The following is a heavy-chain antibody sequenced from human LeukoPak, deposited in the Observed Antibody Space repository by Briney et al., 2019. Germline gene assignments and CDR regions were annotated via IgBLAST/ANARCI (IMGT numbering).Heavy chain of an antibody. CDR2: ISYDGSNK. CDR3: AKVRRDGYNDAFDI. J-gene: IGHJ3*02. Sequence: GGSLRLSCAASGFTFSSYAMHWVRQAPGKGLEWVAVISYDGSNKYYADSVKGRFTISRDNSKNTLYLQMNSLRAEDTALYYCAKVRRDGYNDAFDIWGQGTMVTVSS. CDR1: GFTFSSYA. V-gene: IGHV3-30-3*01. D-gene: IGHD5-24*01.